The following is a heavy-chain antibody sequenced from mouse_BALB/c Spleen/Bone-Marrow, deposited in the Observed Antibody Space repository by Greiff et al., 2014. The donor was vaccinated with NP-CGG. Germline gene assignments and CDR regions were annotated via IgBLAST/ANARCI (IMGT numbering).Heavy chain of an antibody. CDR2: INPGSGGT. D-gene: IGHD2-4*01. V-gene: IGHV1-54*01. CDR3: ARYPYYDDAMDY. Sequence: QVQLKQSGAELVRPGTSVKVSCKASGYAFTNYLIEWVKQRPGQGLEWIGVINPGSGGTNYNEKFKVKATLTADKSSSTAYMQLSSLTSDDSAVYFCARYPYYDDAMDYWGQGTSVTVSS. CDR1: GYAFTNYL. J-gene: IGHJ4*01.